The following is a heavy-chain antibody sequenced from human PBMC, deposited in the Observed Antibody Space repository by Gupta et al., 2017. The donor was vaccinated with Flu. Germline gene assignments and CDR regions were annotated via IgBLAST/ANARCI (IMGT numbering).Heavy chain of an antibody. Sequence: SKENSHATTYGESVKGRFTITRDDSQNTTYLEMNSLKPGDTAVYYCTRVAGGTAVSNLFYMDVWGKGTTVTVSS. CDR2: SKENSHAT. V-gene: IGHV3-73*01. J-gene: IGHJ6*03. D-gene: IGHD2-21*02. CDR3: TRVAGGTAVSNLFYMDV.